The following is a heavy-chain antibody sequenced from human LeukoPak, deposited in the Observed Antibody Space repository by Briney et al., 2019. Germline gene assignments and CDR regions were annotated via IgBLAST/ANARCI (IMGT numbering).Heavy chain of an antibody. V-gene: IGHV1-2*02. CDR1: GYTFTGYY. D-gene: IGHD6-25*01. Sequence: ASVKVSCKASGYTFTGYYMHWVRRAPGQGLEWMGWINPNSGDRNYAQKFQGRVTMTRDTSISTAYMGLSGLRSDDTAVYYCARDLTLQTAPAIVYYFDYWGQGTLVAVSS. CDR2: INPNSGDR. CDR3: ARDLTLQTAPAIVYYFDY. J-gene: IGHJ4*02.